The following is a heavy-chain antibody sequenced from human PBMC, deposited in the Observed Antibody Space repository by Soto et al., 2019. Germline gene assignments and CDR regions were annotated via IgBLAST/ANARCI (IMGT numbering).Heavy chain of an antibody. CDR1: GFTVSNYA. Sequence: EVQLLESGGGLVQPGGSLRLFCAASGFTVSNYAMTWVRQAPGKGLEWVPTLPSGGGSYYGDTVRGRFSISRDNSKSTLYLQMNSLRAADTAVYYCARTDKFNSHSSGWATRFDYWGQGTLVTVSS. J-gene: IGHJ4*02. CDR2: LPSGGGS. D-gene: IGHD6-19*01. V-gene: IGHV3-23*01. CDR3: ARTDKFNSHSSGWATRFDY.